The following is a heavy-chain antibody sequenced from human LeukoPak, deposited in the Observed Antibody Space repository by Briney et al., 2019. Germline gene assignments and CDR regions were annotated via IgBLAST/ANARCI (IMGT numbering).Heavy chain of an antibody. V-gene: IGHV3-48*03. CDR3: ALPRGGGDSY. J-gene: IGHJ4*02. CDR1: GFTFSSYE. Sequence: GGSLRLSCAASGFTFSSYEMNWVRQAPGKGLEWVSYISSSGSTIYYADSVKGRFTISRDNAKNSLYLQMNSLRAEDTAVYYCALPRGGGDSYWGQGTLVTVSS. D-gene: IGHD2-21*01. CDR2: ISSSGSTI.